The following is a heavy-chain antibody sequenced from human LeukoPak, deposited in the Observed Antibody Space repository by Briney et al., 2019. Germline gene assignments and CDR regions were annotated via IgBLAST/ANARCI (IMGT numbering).Heavy chain of an antibody. Sequence: SGTLSLTCTVSGGSISGYYWTWIRQPAGKGLEWIGRIYTSGSTNYNPSLKSRVTMSVDTSKNQFSLKLSSVTAADTAVYYCARELRGVGARSLDYWGQGTLVTVSS. V-gene: IGHV4-4*07. J-gene: IGHJ4*02. CDR2: IYTSGST. D-gene: IGHD1-26*01. CDR1: GGSISGYY. CDR3: ARELRGVGARSLDY.